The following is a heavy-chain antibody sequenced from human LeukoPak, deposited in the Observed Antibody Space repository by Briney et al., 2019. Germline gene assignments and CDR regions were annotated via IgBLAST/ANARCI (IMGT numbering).Heavy chain of an antibody. J-gene: IGHJ4*02. CDR1: GYSFTSYW. CDR3: AAKYYYGPGSFPTSFDH. CDR2: IYPGDSDT. Sequence: ESLKISRQGSGYSFTSYWIGWVRQMPGKGLEWMGIIYPGDSDTRYSPSFQGQVTISADKSISTAYLQWSSLKASDTAMYYCAAKYYYGPGSFPTSFDHWGQGTPVTVSS. D-gene: IGHD3-10*01. V-gene: IGHV5-51*01.